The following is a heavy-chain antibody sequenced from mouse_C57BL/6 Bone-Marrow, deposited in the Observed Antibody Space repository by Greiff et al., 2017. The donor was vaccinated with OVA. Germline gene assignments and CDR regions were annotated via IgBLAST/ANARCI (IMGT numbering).Heavy chain of an antibody. Sequence: EVQLQQSGPELVKPGASVKISCKASGYTFTDYYMNWVKQSHGKSLEWIGDINPNNGGTSYNQKFKGKATLTVDKSSSTAYMELRSLTSEDSAVYYCARRQKTAQATCAMDYWGQGTSVTVSS. V-gene: IGHV1-26*01. J-gene: IGHJ4*01. CDR2: INPNNGGT. CDR3: ARRQKTAQATCAMDY. D-gene: IGHD3-2*02. CDR1: GYTFTDYY.